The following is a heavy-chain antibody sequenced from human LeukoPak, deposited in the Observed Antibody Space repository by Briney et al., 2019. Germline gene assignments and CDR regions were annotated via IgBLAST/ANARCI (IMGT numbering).Heavy chain of an antibody. J-gene: IGHJ4*02. V-gene: IGHV1-18*01. CDR1: GYTFTSYG. Sequence: ASVKVSCKASGYTFTSYGISWVRQAPGQGLEWMGWISAYNGNTNYAQKLQGRVTMTTDTSTSTAYMELRSLRSDDTAVYYCARALGYCSCTSCYAFDYWGQGTLVTVSS. CDR3: ARALGYCSCTSCYAFDY. D-gene: IGHD2-2*01. CDR2: ISAYNGNT.